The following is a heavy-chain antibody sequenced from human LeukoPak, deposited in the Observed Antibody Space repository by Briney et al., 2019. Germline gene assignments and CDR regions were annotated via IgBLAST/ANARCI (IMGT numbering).Heavy chain of an antibody. Sequence: GESLKISCKGSGYSFTSYWIGWVRQMPGKGLEWMWIIYPGDSDTRYSPSFQGQVTISADKSISTAYLQWSSLKASDTAMYYCARQMAPAGSVVYFDYWGQGTLVTVSS. D-gene: IGHD3-10*01. V-gene: IGHV5-51*01. CDR1: GYSFTSYW. J-gene: IGHJ4*02. CDR3: ARQMAPAGSVVYFDY. CDR2: IYPGDSDT.